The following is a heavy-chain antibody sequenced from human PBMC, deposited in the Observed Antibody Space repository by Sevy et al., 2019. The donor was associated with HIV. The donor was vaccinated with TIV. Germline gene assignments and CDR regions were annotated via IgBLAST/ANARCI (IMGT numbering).Heavy chain of an antibody. J-gene: IGHJ6*02. CDR3: ARQDFWSGSQRDYGMDV. CDR2: TYYSGRT. V-gene: IGHV4-61*01. Sequence: SETLSLTCTVSGGSVSSGSYYWSWIRQPPGKGLEWIGYTYYSGRTNYNPSLKSRVTISVDTSKNQFSLKLSSVTAADTAVYYCARQDFWSGSQRDYGMDVWGQGTTVTVSS. D-gene: IGHD3-3*01. CDR1: GGSVSSGSYY.